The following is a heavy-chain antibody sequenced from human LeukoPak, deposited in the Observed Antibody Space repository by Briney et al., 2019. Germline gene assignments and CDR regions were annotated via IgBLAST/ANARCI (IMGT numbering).Heavy chain of an antibody. V-gene: IGHV3-20*04. Sequence: GGSLRLSCAASGFKFDDYGMSWVRQAPGKGLEWVSGINWNGGSTGYADSVKGRFTISRDNAKNSLYLQMNSLRAEDTALYYCARGYSSSWSDYYYYYMDVWGKGTTVTVSS. CDR2: INWNGGST. CDR3: ARGYSSSWSDYYYYYMDV. J-gene: IGHJ6*03. CDR1: GFKFDDYG. D-gene: IGHD6-13*01.